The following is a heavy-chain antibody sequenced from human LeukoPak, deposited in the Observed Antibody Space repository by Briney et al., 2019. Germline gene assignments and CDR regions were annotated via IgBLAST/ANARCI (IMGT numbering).Heavy chain of an antibody. CDR3: TRGSDTIFGVARDGFDS. V-gene: IGHV3-49*03. J-gene: IGHJ4*02. CDR1: GFTFGDYA. D-gene: IGHD3-3*01. CDR2: IRGKAYGGTT. Sequence: GSLRLSCTASGFTFGDYAMSWFRQAPGKGLEWVGFIRGKAYGGTTEYAASLKGRFTISRDDSESTTYLQINSLKTEDTAVYYCTRGSDTIFGVARDGFDSWGQGTLVTVSS.